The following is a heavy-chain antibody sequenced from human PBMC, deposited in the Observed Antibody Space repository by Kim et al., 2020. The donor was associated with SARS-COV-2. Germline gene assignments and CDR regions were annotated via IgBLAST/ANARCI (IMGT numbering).Heavy chain of an antibody. CDR2: VRSRADNYAT. D-gene: IGHD3-10*01. J-gene: IGHJ4*02. CDR1: GFTFSGSA. CDR3: TSVVRGVSNY. Sequence: GGSLRLSCAASGFTFSGSAMHWVRQPSGKGLEWVGRVRSRADNYATAYAASVEGRFTISRDDSKNTAYLQMNSLKTEDTAVYYCTSVVRGVSNYWGRGTLVTVSS. V-gene: IGHV3-73*01.